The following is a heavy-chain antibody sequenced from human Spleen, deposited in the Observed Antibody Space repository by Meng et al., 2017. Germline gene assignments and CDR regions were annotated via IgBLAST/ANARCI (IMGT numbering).Heavy chain of an antibody. CDR1: GGSFSCSD. D-gene: IGHD4-11*01. V-gene: IGHV4-34*01. CDR3: ARGPTTMANDFDY. CDR2: IKHSGSP. Sequence: WGGGLLSPSETQSFTCVVAGGSFSCSDCSCLRQPPGKGLECIWEIKHSGSPNYNPSLKSRVTISVDTSKNNLSPKLSSVTAADSAVYYCARGPTTMANDFDYWGQGTLVTVSS. J-gene: IGHJ4*02.